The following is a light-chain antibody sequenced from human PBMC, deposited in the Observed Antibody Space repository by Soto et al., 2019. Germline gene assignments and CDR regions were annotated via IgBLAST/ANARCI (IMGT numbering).Light chain of an antibody. V-gene: IGKV1-5*01. J-gene: IGKJ2*01. Sequence: DIHMTESPTTLSASIGDRVTITCLASESINNWLACYQQKPVKAPKFLIYDASSLKSGVPSRFSGSGSATEFTLTISGLQPDDFATYYCQQYKDYVYTFGQGTKVDI. CDR2: DAS. CDR1: ESINNW. CDR3: QQYKDYVYT.